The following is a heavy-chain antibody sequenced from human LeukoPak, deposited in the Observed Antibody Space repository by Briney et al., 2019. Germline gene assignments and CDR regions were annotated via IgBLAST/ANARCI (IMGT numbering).Heavy chain of an antibody. CDR1: GFIFSSYA. CDR3: AKGVPSCSTTSCYADY. Sequence: GGSLRPSCAASGFIFSSYAMSWVRQAPGKGLEWVSTISGSGGSTYYADSVKGRFTISRDNSKNTLYLQMNSLRAEDTAVYYCAKGVPSCSTTSCYADYWGQGTLVTVSS. D-gene: IGHD2-2*01. J-gene: IGHJ4*02. CDR2: ISGSGGST. V-gene: IGHV3-23*01.